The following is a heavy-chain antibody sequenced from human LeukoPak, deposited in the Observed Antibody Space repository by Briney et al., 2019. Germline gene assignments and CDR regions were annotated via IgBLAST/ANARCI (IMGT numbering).Heavy chain of an antibody. D-gene: IGHD3-3*01. Sequence: GSLRLSCATSGFTFSSYSMNWVRQAPGKGLEWVSYISSSSNTIYYADSVKGRFTISRDNAKNSLYLQMNSLRVEDTAVYYCARDSIGLFEGGQGTLVTVSS. CDR3: ARDSIGLFE. CDR1: GFTFSSYS. CDR2: ISSSSNTI. V-gene: IGHV3-48*01. J-gene: IGHJ4*02.